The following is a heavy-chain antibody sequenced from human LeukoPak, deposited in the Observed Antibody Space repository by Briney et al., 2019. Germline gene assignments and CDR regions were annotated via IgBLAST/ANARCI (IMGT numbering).Heavy chain of an antibody. D-gene: IGHD2-21*02. J-gene: IGHJ4*02. CDR2: IYYSGST. Sequence: AEPESLPCTVCSDFLSRGDDYGGRGRRSAGKVRTWIWSIYYSGSTLYNASFESGVPMSVHKSKNQLSLKLRSVPAADTAVYCCARICQVTPCAKFEYWGQGILVPVSS. CDR3: ARICQVTPCAKFEY. V-gene: IGHV4-39*01. CDR1: SDFLSRGDDY.